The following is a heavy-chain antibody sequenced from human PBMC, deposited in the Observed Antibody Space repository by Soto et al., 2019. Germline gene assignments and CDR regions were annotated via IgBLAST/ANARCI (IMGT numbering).Heavy chain of an antibody. J-gene: IGHJ6*02. V-gene: IGHV1-18*01. Sequence: QGHLVQSGGEVKTPGASVKVSCKASGYTFTRYGISWVRQAPGQGLEWMGWISGYNGDTNYAQNVQGRVSMTIDTSTSTAYMELRSLTSDDTAVYYCAKNGQPPYYYYGLDVWGQGTTVTVSS. CDR1: GYTFTRYG. CDR2: ISGYNGDT. CDR3: AKNGQPPYYYYGLDV. D-gene: IGHD2-8*01.